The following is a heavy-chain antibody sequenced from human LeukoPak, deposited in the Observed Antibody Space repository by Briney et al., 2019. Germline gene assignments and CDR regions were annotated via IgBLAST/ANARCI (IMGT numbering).Heavy chain of an antibody. CDR3: ARDRYNSVGGYSGYDLPDYFDY. Sequence: GGSLRLSCAASGFTFSSYWMSWVRQAPGKGLEWVANIKQDGSEKYYVDSVKGRFTISRDNAKNSLYLQMNSLRAEDTAVYYCARDRYNSVGGYSGYDLPDYFDYWGQGTLVTVSS. CDR1: GFTFSSYW. J-gene: IGHJ4*02. D-gene: IGHD5-12*01. V-gene: IGHV3-7*01. CDR2: IKQDGSEK.